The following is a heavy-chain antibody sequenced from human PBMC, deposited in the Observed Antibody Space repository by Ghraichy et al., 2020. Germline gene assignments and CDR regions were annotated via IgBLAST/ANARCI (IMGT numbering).Heavy chain of an antibody. CDR3: AQFPTF. CDR1: GGSISSSSYY. Sequence: SETQSLTCTVSGGSISSSSYYWGWIRQSPGAGLEWIGSIKYTGSTYYSPSLKSRVTISVDSSKNQLSLKLTSVTAADTSVYYCAQFPTFWGQGTLVTVSS. D-gene: IGHD5-24*01. V-gene: IGHV4-39*01. CDR2: IKYTGST. J-gene: IGHJ4*02.